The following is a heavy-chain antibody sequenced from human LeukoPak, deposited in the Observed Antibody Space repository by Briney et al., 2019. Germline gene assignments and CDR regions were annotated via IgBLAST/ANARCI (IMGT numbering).Heavy chain of an antibody. CDR2: IYYSGST. D-gene: IGHD2-15*01. J-gene: IGHJ5*02. Sequence: PSETLSLTXTVSGGSISSYYWSWIRQPPGKGLEWIGYIYYSGSTNYNPSLKSRVTISVDTSKNQFSLKLSSVTAADTAVYYCASLRVAPTNWFDPWGQGTLVTVSS. CDR3: ASLRVAPTNWFDP. CDR1: GGSISSYY. V-gene: IGHV4-59*01.